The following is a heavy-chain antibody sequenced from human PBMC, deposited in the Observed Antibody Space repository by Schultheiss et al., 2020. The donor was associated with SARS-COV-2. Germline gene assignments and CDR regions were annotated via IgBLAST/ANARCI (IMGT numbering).Heavy chain of an antibody. J-gene: IGHJ5*02. CDR2: IYHSGST. V-gene: IGHV4-4*02. Sequence: SETLSLTCAVSGGSISSSNWWSWVRQPPGKGLEWIGSIYHSGSTYYNPSLKSRVTISVDTSKNQFSLKLSSVTAADTAVYYCARGRRGMITFGGVIVNWFDPWGQGTLVTVSS. CDR3: ARGRRGMITFGGVIVNWFDP. CDR1: GGSISSSNW. D-gene: IGHD3-16*02.